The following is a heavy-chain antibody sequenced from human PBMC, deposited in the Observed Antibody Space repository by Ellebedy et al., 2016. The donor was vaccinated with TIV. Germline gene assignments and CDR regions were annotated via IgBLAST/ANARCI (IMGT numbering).Heavy chain of an antibody. CDR3: ARDPRGGGDYGDNWFDP. D-gene: IGHD3-16*01. CDR1: GFTVSDYF. V-gene: IGHV3-66*01. CDR2: IYTNGGT. J-gene: IGHJ5*02. Sequence: PGGSLRLSCAASGFTVSDYFMSWVRQAPGRGLEWVSIIYTNGGTNYTDSVSGRFTISRDSYKNTLSLQMDSLRAEDTAVYYCARDPRGGGDYGDNWFDPWGQGTLVTVSS.